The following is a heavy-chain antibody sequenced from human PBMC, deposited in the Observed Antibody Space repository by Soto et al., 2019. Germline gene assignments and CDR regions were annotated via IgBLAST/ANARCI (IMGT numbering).Heavy chain of an antibody. J-gene: IGHJ4*02. D-gene: IGHD3-10*01. CDR2: ISGSGGST. Sequence: XXSLSLSFAASGFTFSSYAMRWVRQAPGKGLEWVSAISGSGGSTYYADSVKCRFTISRDNSKNTLYLQMNSLRAEDTAVYYCVLWPPYYFDYWGQGTLVTVSS. CDR1: GFTFSSYA. CDR3: VLWPPYYFDY. V-gene: IGHV3-23*01.